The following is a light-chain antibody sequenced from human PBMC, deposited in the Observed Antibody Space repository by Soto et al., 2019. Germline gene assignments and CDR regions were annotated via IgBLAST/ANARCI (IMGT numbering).Light chain of an antibody. CDR1: NSNLGAGYD. V-gene: IGLV1-40*01. Sequence: QPVLTQPPSVSGAPGQRVTISCTGNNSNLGAGYDVHWYQQLPGAAPKLVIFGNRNRPSGVPERFAGSKSVNTACLTVSGLQAEDEADYYCSSYTGSNTVVFGGGTKLTVL. CDR3: SSYTGSNTVV. CDR2: GNR. J-gene: IGLJ2*01.